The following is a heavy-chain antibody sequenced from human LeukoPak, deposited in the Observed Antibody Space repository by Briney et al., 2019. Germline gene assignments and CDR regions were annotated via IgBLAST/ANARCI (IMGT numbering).Heavy chain of an antibody. CDR1: RFIFSDYY. CDR3: ARVVSGSNHLDY. V-gene: IGHV3-11*01. CDR2: ISTSGDII. Sequence: GGSLRLSCAASRFIFSDYYMSWIRQAPGKGLEWVSYISTSGDIIYYADSVKGRFTISRDNAKNSLYQEMNSLRAEDMAVYFCARVVSGSNHLDYWGQGTLVTVSS. J-gene: IGHJ4*02. D-gene: IGHD1-26*01.